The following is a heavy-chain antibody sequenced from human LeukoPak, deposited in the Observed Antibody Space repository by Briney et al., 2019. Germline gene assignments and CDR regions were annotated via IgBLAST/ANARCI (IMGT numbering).Heavy chain of an antibody. V-gene: IGHV4-59*01. J-gene: IGHJ1*01. CDR3: ARGCSGGRCLEYFQC. CDR2: ISYSGST. Sequence: SETLSLTCTVSGGSISSYYWSWIRQPPGKGLEWIGYISYSGSTNYNPSLKSRVTISVDTSKNQFSLKLSSVTAADTAVYYCARGCSGGRCLEYFQCWGQGTLVTVSS. D-gene: IGHD2-15*01. CDR1: GGSISSYY.